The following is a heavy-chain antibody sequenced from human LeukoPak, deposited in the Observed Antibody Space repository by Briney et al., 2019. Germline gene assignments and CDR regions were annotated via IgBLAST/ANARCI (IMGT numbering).Heavy chain of an antibody. CDR1: GFTFSDYY. V-gene: IGHV3-11*01. Sequence: PGGSLRLSCAASGFTFSDYYMSWIRQAPGKGLEWVSYISSSSSTIYYADSVKGRFTISRDNAKNSLYLQMNSLRAEDTAVYYCARGPDYYDSSGYPPADFDYWGQGTLVTVSS. CDR3: ARGPDYYDSSGYPPADFDY. CDR2: ISSSSSTI. J-gene: IGHJ4*02. D-gene: IGHD3-22*01.